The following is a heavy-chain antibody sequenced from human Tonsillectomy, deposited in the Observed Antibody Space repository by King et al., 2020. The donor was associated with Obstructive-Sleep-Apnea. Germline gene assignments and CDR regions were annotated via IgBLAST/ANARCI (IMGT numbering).Heavy chain of an antibody. CDR3: ARDSRVAAAGTGYGMDV. Sequence: QLQESGPGLVKPSGTLSLTGAVSGGSISSSNWWSWVRQPPGKGLEWIGEIYHSGSTNYNPSLKSRVTISVDKSKNQFSLRLSSVTAADTALYYCARDSRVAAAGTGYGMDVWGQGTTVTVSS. J-gene: IGHJ6*02. CDR2: IYHSGST. D-gene: IGHD6-13*01. CDR1: GGSISSSNW. V-gene: IGHV4-4*02.